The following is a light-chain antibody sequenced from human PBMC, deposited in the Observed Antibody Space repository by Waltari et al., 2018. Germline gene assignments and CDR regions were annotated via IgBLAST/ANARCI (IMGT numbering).Light chain of an antibody. V-gene: IGKV3-20*01. Sequence: AIHVGSSRRLTGYQKKPGQAPRLVIYGAATRATGIHDRFSGSGSGTDFSVTISRLEPEDFAVYYCQQYDGIVLTFGGGTKVEI. CDR2: GAA. CDR1: HVGSSRR. J-gene: IGKJ4*02. CDR3: QQYDGIVLT.